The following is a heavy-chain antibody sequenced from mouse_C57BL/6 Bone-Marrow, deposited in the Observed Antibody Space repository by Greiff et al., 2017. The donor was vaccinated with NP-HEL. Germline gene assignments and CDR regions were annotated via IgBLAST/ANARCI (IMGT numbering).Heavy chain of an antibody. V-gene: IGHV1-69*01. CDR3: ARKRAYFDV. CDR2: IDPSDSYT. J-gene: IGHJ1*03. CDR1: GYTFTSYW. Sequence: QVQLQQPGAELVMPGASVKLSCKASGYTFTSYWMPWVKQRPGQGLEWIGEIDPSDSYTNYNQKFKGKSTLTVDKSSSTAYMQLSSLTSEDSAVYYCARKRAYFDVWGTGTTVTVSS. D-gene: IGHD3-3*01.